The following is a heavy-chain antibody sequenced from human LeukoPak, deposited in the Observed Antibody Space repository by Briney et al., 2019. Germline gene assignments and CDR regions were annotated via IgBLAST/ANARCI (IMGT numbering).Heavy chain of an antibody. Sequence: SETLSLTCSVSGVSVSSGSYHWSWIRQPPGKGLEWIGYIYYSGSTKYNPSLKSRVTISLDTSKNQFSLKVISVTAADTAVYYCARNVVGATSYWYVDLWGRGTLVTVSS. J-gene: IGHJ2*01. D-gene: IGHD1-26*01. CDR3: ARNVVGATSYWYVDL. V-gene: IGHV4-61*01. CDR1: GVSVSSGSYH. CDR2: IYYSGST.